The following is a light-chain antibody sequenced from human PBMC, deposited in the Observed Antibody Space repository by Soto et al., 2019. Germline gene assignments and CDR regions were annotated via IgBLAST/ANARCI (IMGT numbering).Light chain of an antibody. J-gene: IGLJ7*01. V-gene: IGLV4-69*01. Sequence: QSVLTQSPSASASLGASVKLTCTLGSGHSSYAIAWHQQQPEKGPRYLMKLNSDGTHNKGAGIPDRFSGSSSGAERYLTISSLQSEDEADYYCRTWGTGVVVFGGGTQLTVL. CDR1: SGHSSYA. CDR3: RTWGTGVVV. CDR2: LNSDGTH.